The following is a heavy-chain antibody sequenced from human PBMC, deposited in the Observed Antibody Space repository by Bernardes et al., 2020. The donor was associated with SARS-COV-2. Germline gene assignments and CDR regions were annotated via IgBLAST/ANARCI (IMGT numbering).Heavy chain of an antibody. J-gene: IGHJ4*02. Sequence: ASVKVSCKASGYTFITYGISWVRQAPGHGLEWMGWISPYSGNTNYAKKFQDRVTMTTDTSTRTVYMELRSLRSDDTAVYFCARDEGEVLPLYYFNSWGQGTLVTVSS. V-gene: IGHV1-18*01. CDR2: ISPYSGNT. D-gene: IGHD1-26*01. CDR3: ARDEGEVLPLYYFNS. CDR1: GYTFITYG.